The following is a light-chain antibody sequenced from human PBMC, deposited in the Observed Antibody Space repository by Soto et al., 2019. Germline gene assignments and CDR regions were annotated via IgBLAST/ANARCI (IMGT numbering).Light chain of an antibody. V-gene: IGLV2-14*03. CDR3: NSYTNSSAPYVL. CDR2: DVS. Sequence: QSVLTQPASVSGSPGQSITISCTGTSSDVGAYNFVSWYQHHPGKAPKLMIYDVSNRPSGVSNRFSGSKSDNTASLTISGLQAEDEADYYCNSYTNSSAPYVLFGGGPMLTVL. J-gene: IGLJ2*01. CDR1: SSDVGAYNF.